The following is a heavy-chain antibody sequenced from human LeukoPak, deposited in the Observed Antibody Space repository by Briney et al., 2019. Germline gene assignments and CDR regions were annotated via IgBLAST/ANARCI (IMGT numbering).Heavy chain of an antibody. CDR3: ARVVDTAMAWGYYYGMDV. CDR1: GFTLSSYS. Sequence: PGGSLRLSCAASGFTLSSYSMNWVRQAPGKGLEWVSYISSSSSTIYYADSVKGRFTISRDNAKNSLYLQMNSLRAEDTAVYYCARVVDTAMAWGYYYGMDVWGQGTTVTVSS. D-gene: IGHD5-18*01. J-gene: IGHJ6*02. V-gene: IGHV3-48*04. CDR2: ISSSSSTI.